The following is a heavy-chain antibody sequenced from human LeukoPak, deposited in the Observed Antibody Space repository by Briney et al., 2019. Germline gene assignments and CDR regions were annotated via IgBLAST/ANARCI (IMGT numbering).Heavy chain of an antibody. V-gene: IGHV4-34*01. CDR2: INHSGST. D-gene: IGHD3-3*01. J-gene: IGHJ5*02. CDR3: ARVKVFGVVIPFLNWFDP. CDR1: GGSFSGYY. Sequence: SETLSLTCAVYGGSFSGYYWSWIRQPPGKGLEWIGEINHSGSTNYNPSLKSRVTISVDTSKNQFSLKLSSVTAADTAVHYCARVKVFGVVIPFLNWFDPWGQGTLVTVSS.